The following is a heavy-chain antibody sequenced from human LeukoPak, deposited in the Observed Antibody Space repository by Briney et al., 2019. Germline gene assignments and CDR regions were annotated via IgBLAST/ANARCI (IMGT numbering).Heavy chain of an antibody. Sequence: GGSLRLSCAASGFTFSSYAMSWVRQAPGKGLEWVANINQGGSVKYYVDSVKGRFTISRDDAKNSLYVQMSSLRDEDTAVYYCARVGYSGWNLEYWGQGTLVTVSS. CDR2: INQGGSVK. CDR3: ARVGYSGWNLEY. J-gene: IGHJ4*02. CDR1: GFTFSSYA. V-gene: IGHV3-7*01. D-gene: IGHD5-12*01.